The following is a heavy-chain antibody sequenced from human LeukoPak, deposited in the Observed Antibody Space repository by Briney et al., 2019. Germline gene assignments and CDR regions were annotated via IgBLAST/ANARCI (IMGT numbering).Heavy chain of an antibody. CDR1: GGTFSSYA. CDR2: IIPIFGTA. D-gene: IGHD6-13*01. CDR3: STSSSWYNWFDP. Sequence: ASVKVSCKASGGTFSSYAISWVRQAPGQGLEWMGGIIPIFGTANYAQKFQGRVTITADESTSTAYMELSSLRSEGTAVYYCSTSSSWYNWFDPWGQGTLVTVSS. J-gene: IGHJ5*02. V-gene: IGHV1-69*13.